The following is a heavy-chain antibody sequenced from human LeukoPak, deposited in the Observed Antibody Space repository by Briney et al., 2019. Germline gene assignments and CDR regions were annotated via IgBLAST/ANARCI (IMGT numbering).Heavy chain of an antibody. Sequence: PSETLSLTCTVSGGSISSYYWSWIRQPAGKGLEWIGRIYSSGDTHYNPSLKSRLTMSVDTSKNQFSLKLSSVTAADTAVYYCASAPPMGATYFDYWGQGTLVTVSS. V-gene: IGHV4-4*07. J-gene: IGHJ4*02. CDR1: GGSISSYY. CDR3: ASAPPMGATYFDY. D-gene: IGHD1-26*01. CDR2: IYSSGDT.